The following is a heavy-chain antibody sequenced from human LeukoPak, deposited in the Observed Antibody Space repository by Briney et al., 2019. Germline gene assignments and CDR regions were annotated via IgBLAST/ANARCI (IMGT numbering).Heavy chain of an antibody. V-gene: IGHV1-8*01. J-gene: IGHJ6*03. CDR3: ARVPKHYDFWSGYGYYYYYMDV. D-gene: IGHD3-3*01. Sequence: GASVKVSCKASGYTFTSYDINWVRQATGQGLEWMGWMNPNSGNTGYAQKFQGRVTMTRNTSISTAYMELSSLRSEDTAVYYRARVPKHYDFWSGYGYYYYYMDVWGKGTTVTVSS. CDR2: MNPNSGNT. CDR1: GYTFTSYD.